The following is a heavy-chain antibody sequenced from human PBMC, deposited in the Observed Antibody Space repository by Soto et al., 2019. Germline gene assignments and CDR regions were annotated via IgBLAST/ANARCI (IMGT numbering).Heavy chain of an antibody. V-gene: IGHV1-18*01. D-gene: IGHD3-10*01. Sequence: ASVKVSCKASGYTFTSYGISWVRQAPGQGLEWMGWISAYNGNTNYAQKLQGRVTMTTDTSTSTAYMELRSLRSDDTAVYYCARWGFGELFYYYYYGMDVWGQGTTVTV. CDR1: GYTFTSYG. CDR2: ISAYNGNT. CDR3: ARWGFGELFYYYYYGMDV. J-gene: IGHJ6*02.